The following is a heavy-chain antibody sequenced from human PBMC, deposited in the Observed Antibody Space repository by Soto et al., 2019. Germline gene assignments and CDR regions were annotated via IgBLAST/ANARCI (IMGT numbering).Heavy chain of an antibody. D-gene: IGHD7-27*01. CDR3: ARHVNPWAQGAFDI. CDR2: IYYSGST. V-gene: IGHV4-39*01. Sequence: QLQLQESGPGLVKPSETLSLTCTVSGGSISSSSYYWGWIRQPPGKGLEWIGRIYYSGSTYYNPSLKRRVTISVDTSKNQFSLKLSSVTAADTAVYYCARHVNPWAQGAFDIWGQGTMVTVSS. J-gene: IGHJ3*02. CDR1: GGSISSSSYY.